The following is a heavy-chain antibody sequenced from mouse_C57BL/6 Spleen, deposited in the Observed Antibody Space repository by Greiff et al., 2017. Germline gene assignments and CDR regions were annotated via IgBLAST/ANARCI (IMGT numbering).Heavy chain of an antibody. CDR3: ARRTTVVATGGSFDY. CDR2: IEPSDSYT. D-gene: IGHD1-1*01. J-gene: IGHJ2*01. CDR1: GYTFTSYW. V-gene: IGHV1-69*01. Sequence: VQLQQPGAELVMPGASVKLSCKASGYTFTSYWMHWVKQRPGQGLEWIGEIEPSDSYTNYNQKLKGKSTLTVDKSSSTAYMQLSSLTSEDSAVYYCARRTTVVATGGSFDYWGQGTTLTVSS.